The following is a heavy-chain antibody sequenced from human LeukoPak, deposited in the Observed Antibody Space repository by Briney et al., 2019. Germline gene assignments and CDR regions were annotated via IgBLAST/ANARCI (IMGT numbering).Heavy chain of an antibody. Sequence: GRSLRLSCAASGFTFSSYGMHWVRQAPGKGLEWVAVIWYDGSNKYYADSVKGRFTIPRDNSKNTLYLQMNSLRAEDTAVYYCASGEYYYDSSGPTDAFDIWGQGTMVTVSS. CDR1: GFTFSSYG. CDR3: ASGEYYYDSSGPTDAFDI. D-gene: IGHD3-22*01. V-gene: IGHV3-33*01. J-gene: IGHJ3*02. CDR2: IWYDGSNK.